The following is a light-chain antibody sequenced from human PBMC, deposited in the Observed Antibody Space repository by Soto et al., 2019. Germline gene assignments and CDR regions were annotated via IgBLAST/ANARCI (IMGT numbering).Light chain of an antibody. J-gene: IGKJ1*01. CDR1: QSVGSD. V-gene: IGKV3-15*01. Sequence: EIVMTQSPATLSVSPGERATLSCRASQSVGSDLAWYQQKPVQAPRLLIYGASTRAPGIPARFSGSGSGTEFTLTVSSLQSEDIAVYYCQQYNNWPPWTFGQGTRWIS. CDR3: QQYNNWPPWT. CDR2: GAS.